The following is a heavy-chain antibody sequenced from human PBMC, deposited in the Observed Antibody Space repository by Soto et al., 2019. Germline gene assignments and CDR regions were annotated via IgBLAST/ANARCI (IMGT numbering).Heavy chain of an antibody. CDR3: AHTAEYYYDSSGYYYLAYFDY. D-gene: IGHD3-22*01. CDR2: IYWDDDK. Sequence: QITLKESGPTLVKPTQTLTLTCTFSGFSLSTSGVGVGWIRQPPGKALEWLALIYWDDDKRYSPSLKSRLTITKDTSKNQVVLTMTNMDPVDTATYYYAHTAEYYYDSSGYYYLAYFDYWGQGTLVTVSS. CDR1: GFSLSTSGVG. J-gene: IGHJ4*02. V-gene: IGHV2-5*02.